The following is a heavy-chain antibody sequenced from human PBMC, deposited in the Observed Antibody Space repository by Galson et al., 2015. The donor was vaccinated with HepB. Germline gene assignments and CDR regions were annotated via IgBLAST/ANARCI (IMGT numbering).Heavy chain of an antibody. CDR3: ARGGGSSWYPPYYYYYYMDG. J-gene: IGHJ6*03. D-gene: IGHD6-13*01. CDR2: INPNIGGT. CDR1: GYTFTGYY. V-gene: IGHV1-2*06. Sequence: SVKVSCKASGYTFTGYYMHWVRQAPGQGLEWMGRINPNIGGTNYAQKFQGRVTMTRDTSISTAYMELSRLRSDDTAVYYCARGGGSSWYPPYYYYYYMDGWGKVTTVTVSS.